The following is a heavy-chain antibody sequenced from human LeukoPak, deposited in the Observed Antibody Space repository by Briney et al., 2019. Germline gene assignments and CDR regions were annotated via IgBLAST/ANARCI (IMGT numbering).Heavy chain of an antibody. Sequence: ASVKVSCKVSGYTFTDYYMHWVQQAPGKGLEWMGLVDPEDGETIYAGKFQGRVTITADTSTDTAYMELSSLRSEDTAVYYCARTTITFGGVMDIWGQGTMVTVSS. D-gene: IGHD3-16*01. CDR3: ARTTITFGGVMDI. V-gene: IGHV1-69-2*01. J-gene: IGHJ3*02. CDR2: VDPEDGET. CDR1: GYTFTDYY.